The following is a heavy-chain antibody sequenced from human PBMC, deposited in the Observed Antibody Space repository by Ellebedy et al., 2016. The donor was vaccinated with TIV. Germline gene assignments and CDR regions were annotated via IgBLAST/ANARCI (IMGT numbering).Heavy chain of an antibody. V-gene: IGHV4-59*01. J-gene: IGHJ6*02. CDR1: GGSISSYY. D-gene: IGHD6-13*01. CDR3: ARRIAASHGYYYYGMDV. Sequence: GSLRLSCTVSGGSISSYYWSWIRQPPGKGLEWIGYIYYSGRTNYNPSLKTRVTISVDTSKNQFSLKLSSVTAADTAVYYCARRIAASHGYYYYGMDVWGQGTTVTVSS. CDR2: IYYSGRT.